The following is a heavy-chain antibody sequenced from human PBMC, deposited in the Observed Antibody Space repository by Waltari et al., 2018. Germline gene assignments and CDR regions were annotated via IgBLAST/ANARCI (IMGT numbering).Heavy chain of an antibody. V-gene: IGHV4-39*01. D-gene: IGHD3-9*01. CDR2: IYYSGST. Sequence: QMQLQESGPGLVKPSETLSLTCSVFGCSISTSAFHWGWIRQPPGAGLEWLGRIYYSGSTYSSPSLKSRVTISIDPSKNQFSLKMESLTAADTAVYYCARHNNGWHYDILTAYYNLWGQGTRVLVSS. CDR1: GCSISTSAFH. CDR3: ARHNNGWHYDILTAYYNL. J-gene: IGHJ4*02.